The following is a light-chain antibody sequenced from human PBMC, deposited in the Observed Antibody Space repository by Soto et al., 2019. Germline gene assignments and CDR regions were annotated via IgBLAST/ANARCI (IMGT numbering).Light chain of an antibody. Sequence: EIVLTQSPATLSLSPGIRATLSCRASQNISNYLIWYQQKPGQAPRLLIYDVSNRATGIPARFSGSGSGTEFTLTISSLQSEDFAVYCCQQYDTWPLTFGGGTKVDIK. J-gene: IGKJ4*01. CDR1: QNISNY. CDR2: DVS. CDR3: QQYDTWPLT. V-gene: IGKV3-11*01.